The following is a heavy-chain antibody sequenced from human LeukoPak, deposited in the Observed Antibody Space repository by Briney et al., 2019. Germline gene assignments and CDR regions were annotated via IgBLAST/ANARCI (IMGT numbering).Heavy chain of an antibody. V-gene: IGHV3-23*01. CDR1: GLIFGSYS. J-gene: IGHJ4*02. Sequence: GGSVSPSCAASGLIFGSYSMSCVRQAPGKGLEWASTIRGGGGSTYYADSVKGRFTISRDTSKNTLYLQMNSLRAEDTAVYYCAKGYYDVSSGYYPLWPFDFWGQGTLVTVSS. CDR2: IRGGGGST. CDR3: AKGYYDVSSGYYPLWPFDF. D-gene: IGHD3-22*01.